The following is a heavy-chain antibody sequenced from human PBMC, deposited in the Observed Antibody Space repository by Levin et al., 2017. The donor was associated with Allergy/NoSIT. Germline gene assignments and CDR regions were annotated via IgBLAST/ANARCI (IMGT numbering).Heavy chain of an antibody. CDR2: ISSSSSTI. Sequence: GESLKISCAASGFTFSSYSMNWVRQAPGKGLEWVSYISSSSSTIYYADSVKGRFTISRDNAKNSLYLQMNSLRAEDTAVYYCARWWLKNFDYWGQGTLVTVSS. CDR1: GFTFSSYS. CDR3: ARWWLKNFDY. J-gene: IGHJ4*02. V-gene: IGHV3-48*01. D-gene: IGHD6-19*01.